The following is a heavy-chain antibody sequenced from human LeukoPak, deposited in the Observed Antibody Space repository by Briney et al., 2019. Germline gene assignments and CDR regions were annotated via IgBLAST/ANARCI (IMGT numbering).Heavy chain of an antibody. Sequence: PRGSPRLSSAPSGFTSSNFAMSTVPQAPGTGLGWVSAISGIVGITYYADSVKGRFTISRDNSKNTLYLQMNSLRAEDTAVYYCAKDGPSERITMVRGVIISGAFDIWGQGTMVTVSS. CDR3: AKDGPSERITMVRGVIISGAFDI. CDR1: GFTSSNFA. V-gene: IGHV3-23*01. CDR2: ISGIVGIT. J-gene: IGHJ3*02. D-gene: IGHD3-10*01.